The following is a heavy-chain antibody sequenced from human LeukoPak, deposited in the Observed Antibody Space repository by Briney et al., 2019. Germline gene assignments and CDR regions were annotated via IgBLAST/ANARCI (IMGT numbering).Heavy chain of an antibody. Sequence: SETLSLTCAVSGGSISSSNWWSWVRQPPGKGLEWIGEIYHSGSTNYNPSLKSRVTISVDKSKNQFSLKLSSVTAADTAVYYCASSDRGAAAGTPFDYWGQGTLVTVSS. CDR1: GGSISSSNW. J-gene: IGHJ4*02. D-gene: IGHD6-13*01. CDR3: ASSDRGAAAGTPFDY. V-gene: IGHV4-4*02. CDR2: IYHSGST.